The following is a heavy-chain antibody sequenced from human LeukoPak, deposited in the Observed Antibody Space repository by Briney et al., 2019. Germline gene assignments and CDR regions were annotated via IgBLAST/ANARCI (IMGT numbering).Heavy chain of an antibody. V-gene: IGHV4-38-2*02. CDR1: GDSISSDYY. D-gene: IGHD3-10*01. CDR3: ARAGMDYYGSGSPNWFDP. CDR2: IYHSGYT. Sequence: SETLSLTCTVSGDSISSDYYWGWIRQPPGKGLGWIGSIYHSGYTYYNPSLKSRVTISVDTSNNQFSLTMTSVTAADTAVYYCARAGMDYYGSGSPNWFDPWGQGTLVTVSS. J-gene: IGHJ5*02.